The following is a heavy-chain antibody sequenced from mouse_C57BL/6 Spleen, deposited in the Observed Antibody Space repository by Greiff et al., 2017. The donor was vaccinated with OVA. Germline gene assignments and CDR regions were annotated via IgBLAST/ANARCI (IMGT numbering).Heavy chain of an antibody. V-gene: IGHV3-6*01. J-gene: IGHJ1*03. Sequence: DVQLVESGPGLVKPSQSLSLTCSVTGYSITSGYYWNWIRQFPGNKLEWMGYISYDGSNNYNPSLKNRISITRDTSKNQFFLKLNSVTTEDTATYYCARSYDGYWYFDVWGTGTTVTVSS. D-gene: IGHD1-1*01. CDR3: ARSYDGYWYFDV. CDR1: GYSITSGYY. CDR2: ISYDGSN.